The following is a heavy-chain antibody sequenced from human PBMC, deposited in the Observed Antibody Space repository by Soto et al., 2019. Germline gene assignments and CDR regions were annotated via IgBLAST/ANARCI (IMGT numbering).Heavy chain of an antibody. CDR3: ARDVLGYCSSTSCFYGLDV. D-gene: IGHD2-2*01. Sequence: SETLSLPCTVCGGSISSYYWSWIRQSPWKGLEWIGSISYSGVTNYNPSLKTRLTISLDTSKKQFSLKLRSLTAADTAVYYCARDVLGYCSSTSCFYGLDVLGQRTTVTLSS. CDR2: ISYSGVT. CDR1: GGSISSYY. V-gene: IGHV4-59*13. J-gene: IGHJ6*02.